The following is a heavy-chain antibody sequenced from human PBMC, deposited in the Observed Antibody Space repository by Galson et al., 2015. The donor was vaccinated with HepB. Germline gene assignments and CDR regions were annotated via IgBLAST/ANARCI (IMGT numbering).Heavy chain of an antibody. CDR3: ARETYFYGSGPNKYYFDY. J-gene: IGHJ4*02. Sequence: SLRLSCAASGFTFGDYAMTWVRQAPGKGLEWVGFIRSKAYGGTTEYAAPVRGRFIISRDDSKSIAYLQMNSLNTEDTAVYYCARETYFYGSGPNKYYFDYWGQGTLVTVSS. CDR1: GFTFGDYA. D-gene: IGHD3-10*01. CDR2: IRSKAYGGTT. V-gene: IGHV3-49*04.